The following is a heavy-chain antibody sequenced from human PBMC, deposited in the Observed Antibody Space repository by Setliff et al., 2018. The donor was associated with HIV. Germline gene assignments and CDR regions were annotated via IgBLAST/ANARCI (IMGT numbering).Heavy chain of an antibody. CDR1: GYIFSNYA. CDR2: IVGSGGST. D-gene: IGHD3-10*01. Sequence: PGGSLRLSCEGSGYIFSNYAMSWVRQAPGKGLEWVSAIVGSGGSTYYADSVKGRFTISRDNSKNTLYLQMNSLRAEDTAVYYCAKDRWDSGGYYYYGMDVWGQGTTVTVSS. CDR3: AKDRWDSGGYYYYGMDV. J-gene: IGHJ6*02. V-gene: IGHV3-23*01.